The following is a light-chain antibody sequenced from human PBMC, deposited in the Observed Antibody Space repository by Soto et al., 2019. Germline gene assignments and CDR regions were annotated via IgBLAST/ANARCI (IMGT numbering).Light chain of an antibody. CDR2: EVS. CDR3: SSYTSSSTLYV. CDR1: SSDVGGYNY. J-gene: IGLJ1*01. V-gene: IGLV2-14*01. Sequence: QSVLTQPASLSGSPGQSITICCTGTSSDVGGYNYVSWYQQHPGKAPKLMIYEVSNRPSGVSNRFSGSKYGNTASLTISGLQAEDEADYYCSSYTSSSTLYVFGTGTKVTVL.